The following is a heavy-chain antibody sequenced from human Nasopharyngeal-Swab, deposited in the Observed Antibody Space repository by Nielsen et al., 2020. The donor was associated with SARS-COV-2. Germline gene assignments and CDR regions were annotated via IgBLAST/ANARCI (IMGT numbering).Heavy chain of an antibody. Sequence: ASVKVSCKASGYTFTSYGISWVRQAPGQGLEWMGWISAYNGNTNYAQKLQGRVTMTTDTSTSTAYMELRSLRSDDTAVYYCARDTVDTAMVRNYYGMDVWGQGTTVTVFS. CDR3: ARDTVDTAMVRNYYGMDV. D-gene: IGHD5-18*01. V-gene: IGHV1-18*01. CDR1: GYTFTSYG. CDR2: ISAYNGNT. J-gene: IGHJ6*02.